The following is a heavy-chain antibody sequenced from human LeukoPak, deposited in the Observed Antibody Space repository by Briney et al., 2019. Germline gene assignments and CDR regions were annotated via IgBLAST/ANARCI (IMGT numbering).Heavy chain of an antibody. CDR1: GLAFSSYW. CDR3: AREVSGCSSTSCWYFDY. D-gene: IGHD2-2*01. Sequence: GGSLRLSCAASGLAFSSYWMHWVRQAPGKGLVWVSRINTDGSSTSYADSVKGRFTISRDNAKNTLYLQMNSLRAEDTAVYYCAREVSGCSSTSCWYFDYWGQGTLVTVSS. V-gene: IGHV3-74*01. CDR2: INTDGSST. J-gene: IGHJ4*02.